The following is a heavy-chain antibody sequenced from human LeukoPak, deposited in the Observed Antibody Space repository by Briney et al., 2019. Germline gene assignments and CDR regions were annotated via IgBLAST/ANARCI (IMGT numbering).Heavy chain of an antibody. CDR3: AREVYGGNSGDDAFDI. CDR2: ISSSSSTI. CDR1: GFTFSSYS. J-gene: IGHJ3*02. Sequence: GGSLRLSCAASGFTFSSYSMNWVRQAPGKGLEWVSYISSSSSTIYYADSVKGRFTISRDNAKNSLYLQMNSLRAEDTAVYYCAREVYGGNSGDDAFDIWGQGTMVTVSS. D-gene: IGHD4-23*01. V-gene: IGHV3-48*01.